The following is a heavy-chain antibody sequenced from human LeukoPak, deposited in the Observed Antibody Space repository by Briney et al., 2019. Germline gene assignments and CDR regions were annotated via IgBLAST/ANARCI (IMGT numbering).Heavy chain of an antibody. V-gene: IGHV4-59*13. CDR1: GGSISSDY. CDR3: ARRPVPVTLHFDY. Sequence: SETPSLTCKVSGGSISSDYWSWIRQPPGKGLQWIGYIYYSGRTNYNPSLKSRVTISLDTSKNHFSLKLASVTAADTAVYYCARRPVPVTLHFDYWGQGTLVTVSS. D-gene: IGHD2-2*01. CDR2: IYYSGRT. J-gene: IGHJ4*02.